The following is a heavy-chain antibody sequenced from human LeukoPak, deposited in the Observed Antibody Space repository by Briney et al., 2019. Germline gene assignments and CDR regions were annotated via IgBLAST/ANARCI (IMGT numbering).Heavy chain of an antibody. CDR2: IYYSGST. J-gene: IGHJ4*02. CDR3: ATWEMVRGVILDY. V-gene: IGHV4-39*01. Sequence: PSETLSLTCTVSGGSISSSSYYWGWIRQPPGKGLEWIGSIYYSGSTYYNPSLKSRVTISVDTSKNQFSLKLSSVTAADTAVYYCATWEMVRGVILDYWGQGTLVTVSS. D-gene: IGHD3-10*01. CDR1: GGSISSSSYY.